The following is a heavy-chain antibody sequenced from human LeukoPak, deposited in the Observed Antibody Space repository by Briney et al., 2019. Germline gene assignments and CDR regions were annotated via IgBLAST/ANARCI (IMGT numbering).Heavy chain of an antibody. V-gene: IGHV4-59*02. CDR2: IYYSGIT. CDR3: ARVRALSYYDSSGDLYYFQY. J-gene: IGHJ4*02. Sequence: PGGSLRLSCAASGFTVSSNYMSWLRQPPGKGLEWIGFIYYSGITDYNPSLKSRVTISVDTSKNQFSLKLSSVTAADTAVYYCARVRALSYYDSSGDLYYFQYWGQGTLVTVSS. D-gene: IGHD3-22*01. CDR1: GFTVSSNY.